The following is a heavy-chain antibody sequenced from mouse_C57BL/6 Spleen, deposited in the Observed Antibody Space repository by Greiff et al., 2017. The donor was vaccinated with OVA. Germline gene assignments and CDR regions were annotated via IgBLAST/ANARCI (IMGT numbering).Heavy chain of an antibody. Sequence: EVQVVESGPGLVKPSQSLSLTCSVTGYSITSGYYWNWIRQFPGNKLEWMGYISYDGSNNYNPSLKNRISITRDTSKNQFFLKLNSVTTEDTATYYCAIYYGSSYWYFDVWGTGTTVTVSS. J-gene: IGHJ1*03. V-gene: IGHV3-6*01. D-gene: IGHD1-1*01. CDR2: ISYDGSN. CDR1: GYSITSGYY. CDR3: AIYYGSSYWYFDV.